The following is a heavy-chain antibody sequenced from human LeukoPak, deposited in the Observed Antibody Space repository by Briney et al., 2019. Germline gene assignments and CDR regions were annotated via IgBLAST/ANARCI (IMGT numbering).Heavy chain of an antibody. CDR1: GFTFSSYA. V-gene: IGHV3-23*01. CDR3: ARLPTFYDSSGYHYDY. CDR2: ISGSGGST. D-gene: IGHD3-22*01. Sequence: GGSLRLSCAASGFTFSSYAMSWVRQAPGKGLEWVSAISGSGGSTYYADSVKGRFTISKDKSKNTLYLQMDNLRAEDTGVYFCARLPTFYDSSGYHYDYWGQGTLVTVSS. J-gene: IGHJ4*02.